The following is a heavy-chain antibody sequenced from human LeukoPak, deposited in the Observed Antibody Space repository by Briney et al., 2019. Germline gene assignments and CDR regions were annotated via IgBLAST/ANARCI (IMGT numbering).Heavy chain of an antibody. J-gene: IGHJ3*02. D-gene: IGHD2-21*01. V-gene: IGHV1-46*01. CDR2: INPSSGST. CDR1: GYTFTSQY. CDR3: ARGGDYQIDAFDI. Sequence: ASVKVSCQASGYTFTSQYMHWVRQAPGQGLEWMGIINPSSGSTSYSQKFQGRVTMTRDTSTSSVYMELSSLRSEDTAVYFCARGGDYQIDAFDIWGQGTMVTVSS.